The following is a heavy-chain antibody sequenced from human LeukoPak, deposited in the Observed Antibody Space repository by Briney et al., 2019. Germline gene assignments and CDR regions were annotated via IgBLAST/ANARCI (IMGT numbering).Heavy chain of an antibody. V-gene: IGHV4-4*07. CDR3: ARESRVLIGDGYYLDS. D-gene: IGHD3-3*01. J-gene: IGHJ4*02. CDR1: GGSISSYY. Sequence: SETLSLTCTVSGGSISSYYWTWIRQPAGKGLEWIGRIYTTGSTNYNPSLKSRVTMSVDTSNSQFSLRLTSVTAADTATYYCARESRVLIGDGYYLDSWGPGTLITVSS. CDR2: IYTTGST.